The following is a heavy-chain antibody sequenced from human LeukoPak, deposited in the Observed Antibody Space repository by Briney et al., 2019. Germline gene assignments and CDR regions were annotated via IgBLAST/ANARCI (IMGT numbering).Heavy chain of an antibody. V-gene: IGHV4-30-2*01. J-gene: IGHJ4*02. CDR3: ARARAAQPYYFDY. Sequence: SQTLSLTCAVSGVSISSGGYCWSWIRQPPGKGLEWIGYIYHSGSTYYNPSLKSRVTISVDRSKNQFSLKLSSVTAADTAVYYCARARAAQPYYFDYWGQGTLVTVSS. CDR1: GVSISSGGYC. CDR2: IYHSGST. D-gene: IGHD6-6*01.